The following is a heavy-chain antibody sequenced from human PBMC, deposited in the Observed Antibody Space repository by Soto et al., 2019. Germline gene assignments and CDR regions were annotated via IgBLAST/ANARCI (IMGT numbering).Heavy chain of an antibody. CDR1: GGTFSSYA. Sequence: SVQVSCKATGGTFSSYAISWVRQAPGQGLEWMGGIIPIFGTANYAQKFQGRVTITADESTSTAYMELSSLRSEDTAVYYCARAKLRETYFDYWGQGTLVTVSS. CDR2: IIPIFGTA. D-gene: IGHD6-6*01. V-gene: IGHV1-69*13. CDR3: ARAKLRETYFDY. J-gene: IGHJ4*02.